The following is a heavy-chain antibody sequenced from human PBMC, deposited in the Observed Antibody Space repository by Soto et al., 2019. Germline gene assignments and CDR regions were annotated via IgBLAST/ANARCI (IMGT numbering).Heavy chain of an antibody. CDR1: GFTFTSYG. V-gene: IGHV1-18*04. J-gene: IGHJ4*02. CDR2: ISTYNGNI. Sequence: QVPLEQSGAEVKKPGASVKVSCKASGFTFTSYGITWVRQAPGQGLEWMGWISTYNGNIEYAQKFQGRVAMTTETSTNTAYMEVRSLTFDNTAVYYCARRGSGLVDYWGQGTLVTVSS. D-gene: IGHD6-19*01. CDR3: ARRGSGLVDY.